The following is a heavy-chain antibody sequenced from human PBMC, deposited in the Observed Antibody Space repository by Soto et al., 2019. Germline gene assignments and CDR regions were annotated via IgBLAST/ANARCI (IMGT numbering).Heavy chain of an antibody. CDR1: GFTFSSYA. V-gene: IGHV3-23*01. Sequence: EVQLLESGGGLVQPGGSLRLSCAASGFTFSSYAISWVRQAPGKGLEWVSAISGSGGSTYYADSVKGRFTISRDNSKNTLYLHMNSMRVEDTAVYYCAKVYYDSGFYFELLGRGTLVTVSS. CDR2: ISGSGGST. J-gene: IGHJ2*01. CDR3: AKVYYDSGFYFEL. D-gene: IGHD5-12*01.